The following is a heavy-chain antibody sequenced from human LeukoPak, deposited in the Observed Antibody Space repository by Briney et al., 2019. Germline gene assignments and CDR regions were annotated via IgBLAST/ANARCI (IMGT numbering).Heavy chain of an antibody. CDR1: GGSISSGYY. CDR2: IYNTGST. D-gene: IGHD3/OR15-3a*01. J-gene: IGHJ3*02. V-gene: IGHV4-31*03. Sequence: PSQTLSLTCTVSGGSISSGYYWSWIRQHPGKGLEWIGYIYNTGSTHYNPSLRSRVTISKDTSRSQFSLKLSSVTAADTAVYYCARDGPTGAFNIWGHGTMVTVSS. CDR3: ARDGPTGAFNI.